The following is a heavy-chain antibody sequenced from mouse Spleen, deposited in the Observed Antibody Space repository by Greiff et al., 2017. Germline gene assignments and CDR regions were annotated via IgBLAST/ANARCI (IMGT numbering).Heavy chain of an antibody. Sequence: EVMLVESEGGLVQPGSSMKLSCTASGFTFSDYYMAWVRQVPEKGLEWVANINYDGSSTYYLDSLKSRFIISRDNAKNILYLQMSSLKSEDTATYYCARVGYGNYGRAMDYWGQGTSVTVSS. D-gene: IGHD2-10*02. CDR1: GFTFSDYY. V-gene: IGHV5-16*01. J-gene: IGHJ4*01. CDR3: ARVGYGNYGRAMDY. CDR2: INYDGSST.